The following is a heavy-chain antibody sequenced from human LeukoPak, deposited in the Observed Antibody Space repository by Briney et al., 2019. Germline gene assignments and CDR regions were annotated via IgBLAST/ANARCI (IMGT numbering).Heavy chain of an antibody. V-gene: IGHV3-30-3*01. CDR1: GFTFGNYA. CDR2: ISYDGSNK. CDR3: ARDRLDGNNWNDCDY. D-gene: IGHD1-1*01. J-gene: IGHJ4*02. Sequence: GGSLRLSCAASGFTFGNYAMHWVRQAPGKGLEWLAIISYDGSNKYYADSVKGRFTISRDNSKNTLYVQMNGLRVDDTAVYYCARDRLDGNNWNDCDYWGQGTLVTVSS.